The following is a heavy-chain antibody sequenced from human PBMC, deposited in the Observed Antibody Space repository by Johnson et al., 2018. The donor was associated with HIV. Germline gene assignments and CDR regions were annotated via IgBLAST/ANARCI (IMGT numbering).Heavy chain of an antibody. V-gene: IGHV3-11*04. Sequence: QVQLVESGGGLVQPGGSLRLSCAASGFTFSDFFMSWIRQAPGKGLEWVSYISSGGSSIQYADSVKGRFTISRDNVRKSLYLEMNSLRVDYTAVYYCARDQPAGIGAIFDAWGQGTLVTVSS. D-gene: IGHD6-13*01. J-gene: IGHJ3*01. CDR2: ISSGGSSI. CDR1: GFTFSDFF. CDR3: ARDQPAGIGAIFDA.